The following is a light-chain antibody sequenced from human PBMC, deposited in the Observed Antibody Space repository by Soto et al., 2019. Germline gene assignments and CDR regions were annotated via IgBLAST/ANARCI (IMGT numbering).Light chain of an antibody. Sequence: DVVLTQSPLSLPVTLGQPASISCRSSQSFVHSDGNTYLHWFQQRPGQSPRRLIYRVSTRESGVPDRFSGAGSGTDFKLKISRVEAEDVGIYEQMEKKHWPRTFSQGTKLEIK. CDR1: QSFVHSDGNTY. J-gene: IGKJ2*01. V-gene: IGKV2-30*02. CDR3: MEKKHWPRT. CDR2: RVS.